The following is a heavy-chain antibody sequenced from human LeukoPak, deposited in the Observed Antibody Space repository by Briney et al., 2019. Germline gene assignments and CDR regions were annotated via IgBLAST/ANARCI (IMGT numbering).Heavy chain of an antibody. CDR1: GGTFSIYA. V-gene: IGHV1-69*01. CDR3: ARMSADYGYPFDY. CDR2: IIPIFGTA. J-gene: IGHJ4*02. D-gene: IGHD5-18*01. Sequence: SVKVSCKASGGTFSIYAISWVRQAPGQGLEWMGGIIPIFGTANYAQKFQGRVTITADESTSTAYMELSSLRSEDTAVYYCARMSADYGYPFDYWGQGTLVTVSS.